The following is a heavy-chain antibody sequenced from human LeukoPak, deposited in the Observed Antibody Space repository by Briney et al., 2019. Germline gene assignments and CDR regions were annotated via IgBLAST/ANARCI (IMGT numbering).Heavy chain of an antibody. CDR1: GGSISSYY. D-gene: IGHD6-19*01. V-gene: IGHV4-59*08. CDR2: IYYSGST. J-gene: IGHJ5*02. CDR3: ARGRPVTGRNWFDP. Sequence: KPSETLSLTCTVSGGSISSYYWNWIRQPPGKGLEWIGYIYYSGSTNYNPSLKSRVTISVDTSKKQFSLKLRSVTAADTAMYYCARGRPVTGRNWFDPWGQGTLVTVSS.